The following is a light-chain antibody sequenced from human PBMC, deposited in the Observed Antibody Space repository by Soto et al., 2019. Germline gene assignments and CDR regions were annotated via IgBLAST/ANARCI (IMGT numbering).Light chain of an antibody. CDR2: EVR. J-gene: IGLJ1*01. Sequence: QSALTQPASVSGSPGQSITIACTGTNRDVGSYNLVSWYQQRPGEAPKLIISEVRNRPSGISYRFTGSKSGNTASLTISGLQAEDEADYYCSSYRSSDTLEVFGTGTKLTVL. CDR1: NRDVGSYNL. CDR3: SSYRSSDTLEV. V-gene: IGLV2-14*01.